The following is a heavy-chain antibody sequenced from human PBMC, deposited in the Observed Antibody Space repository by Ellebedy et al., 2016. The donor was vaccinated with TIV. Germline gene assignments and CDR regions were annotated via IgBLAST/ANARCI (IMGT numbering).Heavy chain of an antibody. Sequence: GGSLRLXCAASGFTFSDYYMSWIRQAPGKGLEWVSYISSSSSYTNYADSVKGRFTISRDNAKNSLYLQMNSLRAEDTAVYYCARGITNLDSSSWSTPFDYWGQGTLVTVSS. CDR1: GFTFSDYY. CDR3: ARGITNLDSSSWSTPFDY. CDR2: ISSSSSYT. D-gene: IGHD6-13*01. V-gene: IGHV3-11*05. J-gene: IGHJ4*02.